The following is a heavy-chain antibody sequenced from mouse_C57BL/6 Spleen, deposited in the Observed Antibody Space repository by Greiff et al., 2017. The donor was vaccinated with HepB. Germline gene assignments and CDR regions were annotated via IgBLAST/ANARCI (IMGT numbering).Heavy chain of an antibody. CDR2: ISNLAYSI. CDR1: GFTFSDYG. D-gene: IGHD2-1*01. V-gene: IGHV5-15*01. Sequence: EVQLVESGGGLVQPGGSLKLSCAASGFTFSDYGMAWVRQAPRKGPEWVAFISNLAYSIYYADTVTGRFTISRENAKNTLYLEMSSLRSEDTAMYYCARLPIYYGNGYFDVWGTGTTVTVSS. CDR3: ARLPIYYGNGYFDV. J-gene: IGHJ1*03.